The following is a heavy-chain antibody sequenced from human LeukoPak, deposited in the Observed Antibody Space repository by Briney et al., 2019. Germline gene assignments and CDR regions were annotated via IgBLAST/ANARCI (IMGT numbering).Heavy chain of an antibody. CDR2: INTNTGNP. V-gene: IGHV7-4-1*01. J-gene: IGHJ4*02. CDR3: AREEGANYFDY. Sequence: ASVKVSREASGYTFTSYAMNWVRQAPGQGLEWMGWINTNTGNPTYAQGFTGRFVFSLDTSVSTAYLQICSLKAEDTAVYYCAREEGANYFDYWGQGTLVTVSS. CDR1: GYTFTSYA.